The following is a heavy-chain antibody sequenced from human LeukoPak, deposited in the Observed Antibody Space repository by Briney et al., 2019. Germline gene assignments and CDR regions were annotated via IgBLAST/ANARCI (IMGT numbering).Heavy chain of an antibody. CDR1: GFTVSSNY. Sequence: GGSLRLSCAASGFTVSSNYMTWVRQAPGKGLEWVSVIYSGHNAYYADSVKDRFSISTDNSKNTLDLQMNSLRAEDTAVYYCASEIGQLGGAFDIWGQGTMVTVSS. D-gene: IGHD1-1*01. CDR3: ASEIGQLGGAFDI. V-gene: IGHV3-53*01. CDR2: IYSGHNA. J-gene: IGHJ3*02.